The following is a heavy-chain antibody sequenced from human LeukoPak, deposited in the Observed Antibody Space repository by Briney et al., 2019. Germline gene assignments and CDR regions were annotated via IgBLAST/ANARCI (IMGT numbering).Heavy chain of an antibody. CDR3: ARPRLKPGPPPPIYYFDY. CDR1: GYTFTGYY. Sequence: GASVKVSCKASGYTFTGYYIHWVRQAPGQGLEWMEWINPNSGGTNYAQKFQGRVTMTRDTSISTAYMELSRLRSDDTAVYYCARPRLKPGPPPPIYYFDYWGQGTLVTVSS. V-gene: IGHV1-2*02. D-gene: IGHD1-1*01. J-gene: IGHJ4*02. CDR2: INPNSGGT.